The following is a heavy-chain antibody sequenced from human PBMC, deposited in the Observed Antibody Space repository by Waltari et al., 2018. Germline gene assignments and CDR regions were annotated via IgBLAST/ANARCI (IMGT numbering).Heavy chain of an antibody. CDR3: ARAPQLQDAFDI. CDR2: IIPIFGTA. CDR1: GGTFSSYA. Sequence: QVQLVQSGAEVKKPGSSAKVSCKASGGTFSSYAISWGRQATGTGLEWMGGIIPIFGTANYAQKFQGRVTITTDESTSTAYMELSSLRSEDTAVYYCARAPQLQDAFDIWGQGTMVTVSS. J-gene: IGHJ3*02. V-gene: IGHV1-69*05. D-gene: IGHD1-1*01.